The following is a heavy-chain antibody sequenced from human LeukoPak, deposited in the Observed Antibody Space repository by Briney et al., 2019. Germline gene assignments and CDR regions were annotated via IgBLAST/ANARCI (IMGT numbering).Heavy chain of an antibody. CDR3: ARWGGYYDSSGYYPRTVYFDY. CDR1: GGSISSGNYY. CDR2: IYTSGST. J-gene: IGHJ4*02. D-gene: IGHD3-22*01. Sequence: PSETLSLTCTVSGGSISSGNYYWSWIRQPAGKGLEWIGRIYTSGSTNYNPSLKSRVTISVDTSKNQFSLKLSSVTAADTAVYYCARWGGYYDSSGYYPRTVYFDYWGQGTLVTVSS. V-gene: IGHV4-61*02.